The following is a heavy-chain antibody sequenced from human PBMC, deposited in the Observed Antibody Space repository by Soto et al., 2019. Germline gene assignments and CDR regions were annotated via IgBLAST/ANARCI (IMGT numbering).Heavy chain of an antibody. CDR2: ISGSGGYT. D-gene: IGHD2-15*01. CDR1: GFTFTTYA. J-gene: IGHJ4*02. V-gene: IGHV3-23*01. CDR3: AKDLVGSNADYFDY. Sequence: EVQLLESGGGLVQPGGSLKLSCAASGFTFTTYAMSWVRQAPGEAMEWVAGISGSGGYTYYADSVKGRFTISRDNSKNTLYRQMNSLRAEDAAVYYCAKDLVGSNADYFDYWGQGTLVTVSS.